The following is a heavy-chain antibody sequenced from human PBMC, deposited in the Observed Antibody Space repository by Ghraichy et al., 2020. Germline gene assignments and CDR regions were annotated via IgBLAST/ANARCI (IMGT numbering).Heavy chain of an antibody. Sequence: GESLNISCAASGFTFSSYAMSWVRQAPGKGLEWVSAISGSGGSTYYADSVKGRFTISRDNSKNTLYLQMNSLRAEDTAVYYCAKGIARFYFDYWGQGTLVTVSS. CDR2: ISGSGGST. CDR1: GFTFSSYA. D-gene: IGHD2-21*01. V-gene: IGHV3-23*01. CDR3: AKGIARFYFDY. J-gene: IGHJ4*02.